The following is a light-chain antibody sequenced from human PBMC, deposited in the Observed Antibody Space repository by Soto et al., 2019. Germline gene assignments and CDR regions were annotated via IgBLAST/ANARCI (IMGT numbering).Light chain of an antibody. V-gene: IGKV3-15*01. CDR1: QSVSSN. CDR3: QQYGSSPRT. J-gene: IGKJ5*01. CDR2: GAS. Sequence: EIVMTQSPATLSVSPGERATLYCRASQSVSSNLAWYQQKPGQAPRLLIYGASTRATGIPARFSGSGSGTDFTLTISRLEPEDFAVYYCQQYGSSPRTFGQGTRLEIK.